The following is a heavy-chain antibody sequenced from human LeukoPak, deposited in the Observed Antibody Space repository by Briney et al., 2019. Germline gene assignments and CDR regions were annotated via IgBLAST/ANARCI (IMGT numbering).Heavy chain of an antibody. D-gene: IGHD5-18*01. CDR2: IYPGESDT. V-gene: IGHV5-51*01. CDR1: GSIFTSYW. Sequence: GASLQISGQGSGSIFTSYWIGWVRQLPGKGLGWMGIIYPGESDTRYSPSFQGQVTISADKSITIAYLQWSSLKASYTAMYYCARSGGYSHGWPFDYWGQGTLVTVSS. J-gene: IGHJ4*02. CDR3: ARSGGYSHGWPFDY.